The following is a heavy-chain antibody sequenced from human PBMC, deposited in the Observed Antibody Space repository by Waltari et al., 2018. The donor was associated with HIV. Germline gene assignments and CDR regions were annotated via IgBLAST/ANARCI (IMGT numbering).Heavy chain of an antibody. V-gene: IGHV3-64*01. Sequence: EVQLVESGGGLVQPGGSLRLSCAAHGFTFSRFSMHWVRQAPGKGLQYVSAITGDGGSTFYANSVKGRFTISRDNSKNTLYLQMGSLRADDMAVYYCTRNWNHDAFDIWGRGTMVTVSS. CDR3: TRNWNHDAFDI. J-gene: IGHJ3*02. CDR2: ITGDGGST. CDR1: GFTFSRFS. D-gene: IGHD1-1*01.